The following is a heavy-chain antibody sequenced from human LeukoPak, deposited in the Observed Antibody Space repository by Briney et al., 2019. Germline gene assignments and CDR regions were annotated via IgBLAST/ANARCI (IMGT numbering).Heavy chain of an antibody. D-gene: IGHD6-6*01. CDR3: AKGRSSKAPFDY. CDR2: FYYTNNT. J-gene: IGHJ4*02. CDR1: GGPISRNHYD. Sequence: SETLSRTSTVSGGPISRNHYDWDWIRQSPGKSLELNAIFYYTNNTLKNPSLNSLATISVDPSQNQDPLKLKSVTAADTAVYFCAKGRSSKAPFDYWGQGTLVTVSS. V-gene: IGHV4-39*01.